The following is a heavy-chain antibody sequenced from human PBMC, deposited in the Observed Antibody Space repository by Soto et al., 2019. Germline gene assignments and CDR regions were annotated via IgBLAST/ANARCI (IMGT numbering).Heavy chain of an antibody. Sequence: QVQLQESGPGLVKSSQTLSLTCTVSGGSISSDGNYWSWIRQHPGKGLEWIGYIYYSGSTYYNPCLKSGVIVSEGTSKYQFSLKLNSVTAVDTAVYYCARARMVRGIIYYYGMDVWVQGTTVTVSS. D-gene: IGHD3-10*01. CDR2: IYYSGST. J-gene: IGHJ6*02. CDR1: GGSISSDGNY. CDR3: ARARMVRGIIYYYGMDV. V-gene: IGHV4-31*03.